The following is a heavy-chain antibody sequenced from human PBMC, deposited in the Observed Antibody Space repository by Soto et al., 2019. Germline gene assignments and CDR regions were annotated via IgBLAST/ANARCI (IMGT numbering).Heavy chain of an antibody. D-gene: IGHD3-22*01. CDR1: GFTYTSSA. CDR2: IIPILGIA. CDR3: AREARDPYYDSSGYYYVFDY. J-gene: IGHJ4*02. Sequence: SVKVSCKASGFTYTSSAVQWVRQARGQRLEWIGWIIPILGIANYAQKFQGRVTITADKSTSTAYMELSSLRSEDTAVYYCAREARDPYYDSSGYYYVFDYWGQGTLVTVSS. V-gene: IGHV1-69*10.